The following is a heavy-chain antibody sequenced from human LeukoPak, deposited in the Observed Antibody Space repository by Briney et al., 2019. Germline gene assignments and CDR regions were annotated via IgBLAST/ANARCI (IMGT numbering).Heavy chain of an antibody. J-gene: IGHJ3*02. V-gene: IGHV4-39*07. CDR2: IYYSGST. D-gene: IGHD4-17*01. Sequence: SETLSLTCTVSGGSISSSSYYWGWIRQPPGKGLEWIGSIYYSGSTYYNPSLKSRVTISVDTSKNLFSLKLRSVTAADTAVYYCARDLVTVTKGFDIWGQGTMVSVSS. CDR1: GGSISSSSYY. CDR3: ARDLVTVTKGFDI.